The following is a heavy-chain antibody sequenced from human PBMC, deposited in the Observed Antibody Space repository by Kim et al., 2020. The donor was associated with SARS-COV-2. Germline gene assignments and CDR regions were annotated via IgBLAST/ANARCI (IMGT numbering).Heavy chain of an antibody. CDR2: IYYSGST. Sequence: SETLSLTCTVSGGSISSSSYYWGWIRQPPGKGLEWIGSIYYSGSTYYNPSLKSRVTISVDTSKNQFSLKLSSVTAADTAVYYCARGPGIAAAGTVLYYYYGMHVWSQGTTVTVSS. CDR3: ARGPGIAAAGTVLYYYYGMHV. J-gene: IGHJ6*02. D-gene: IGHD6-13*01. V-gene: IGHV4-39*07. CDR1: GGSISSSSYY.